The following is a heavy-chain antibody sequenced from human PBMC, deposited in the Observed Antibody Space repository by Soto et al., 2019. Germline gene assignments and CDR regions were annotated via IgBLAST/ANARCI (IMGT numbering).Heavy chain of an antibody. V-gene: IGHV1-3*01. CDR1: GYTFTSYA. Sequence: QVQLVQSGAEVKKPGASVKVSCKASGYTFTSYAMHWVRQAPGQRLEWMGWINAGNGNRKYSQKFQGRVTITRDTSARTAYMELSSLRSEDTAVYYCARDSPPSDYWGQGTLVTVSS. CDR3: ARDSPPSDY. CDR2: INAGNGNR. J-gene: IGHJ4*02.